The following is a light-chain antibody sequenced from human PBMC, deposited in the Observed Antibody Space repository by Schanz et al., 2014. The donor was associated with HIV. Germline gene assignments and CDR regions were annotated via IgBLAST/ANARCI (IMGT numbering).Light chain of an antibody. J-gene: IGLJ1*01. Sequence: QSVLTQPTSASGTPGQRVTISCSGSSSNIGRNYVYWYQHLPGTTPKLLIYRNDKRPSGVPDRFSGSKSGTSASLAISGLQTEDEGDYYCQSYDSSLSGSRVFGTGTKLTVL. CDR1: SSNIGRNY. CDR3: QSYDSSLSGSRV. V-gene: IGLV1-47*01. CDR2: RND.